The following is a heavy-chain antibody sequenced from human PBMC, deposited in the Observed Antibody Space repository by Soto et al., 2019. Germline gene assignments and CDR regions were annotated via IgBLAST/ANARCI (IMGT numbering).Heavy chain of an antibody. J-gene: IGHJ6*02. CDR2: INHSGST. CDR1: GGYFRGYY. D-gene: IGHD3-10*01. Sequence: SETLSLTCTVYGGYFRGYYWSWIRQPPGKGLEWIGEINHSGSTNYNPSLKSRVTISVDTSKNQFSLKLSSVTAADTAVYYCARGLVRGAPHIRYYYYGMDVWGQGTTVTVSS. V-gene: IGHV4-34*01. CDR3: ARGLVRGAPHIRYYYYGMDV.